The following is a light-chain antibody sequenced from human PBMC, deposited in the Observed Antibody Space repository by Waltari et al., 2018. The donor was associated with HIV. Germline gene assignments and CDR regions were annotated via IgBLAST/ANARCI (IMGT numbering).Light chain of an antibody. CDR2: DVS. V-gene: IGLV2-11*01. Sequence: QSALTQPRSVSGSPGQSVTISCTGTSSDVGVYNYVSWYQQHPGKAPKLMIYDVSKRPSGVPDRFSVSKSGNTASLTISGLQAEDEADYYCCSYAGSYTLVFGGGTKLTVL. J-gene: IGLJ2*01. CDR3: CSYAGSYTLV. CDR1: SSDVGVYNY.